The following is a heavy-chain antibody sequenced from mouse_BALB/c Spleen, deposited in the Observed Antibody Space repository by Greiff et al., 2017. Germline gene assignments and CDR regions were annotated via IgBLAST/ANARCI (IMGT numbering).Heavy chain of an antibody. Sequence: VQLQQSGAELVKPGASVKLSCKASGYTFTSYYMYWVKQRPGQGLEWIGEINPSNGGTNFNEKFKSKATLTVDKSSSTAYMQLSSLTSEDSAVYYCTRPGYRYAWFAYWGQGTLVTVAA. J-gene: IGHJ3*01. CDR3: TRPGYRYAWFAY. D-gene: IGHD2-14*01. CDR1: GYTFTSYY. V-gene: IGHV1S81*02. CDR2: INPSNGGT.